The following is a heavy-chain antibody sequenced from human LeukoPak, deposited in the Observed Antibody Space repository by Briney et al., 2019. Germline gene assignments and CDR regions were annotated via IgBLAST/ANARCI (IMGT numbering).Heavy chain of an antibody. V-gene: IGHV4-59*01. CDR2: IYYTGST. D-gene: IGHD4-17*01. J-gene: IGHJ6*03. CDR1: GDSISTYF. Sequence: SETLSLTCTVSGDSISTYFWTWIRQPPGKGLEWIGYIYYTGSTNYNPSLKSRVTISVDTSKNQFSLKLSSVTAADTAVYYCARAVTTKWDYYYMDVWGKGTTVTVSS. CDR3: ARAVTTKWDYYYMDV.